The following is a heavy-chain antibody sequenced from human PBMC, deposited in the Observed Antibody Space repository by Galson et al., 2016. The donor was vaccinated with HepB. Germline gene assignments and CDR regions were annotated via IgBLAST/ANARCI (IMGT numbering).Heavy chain of an antibody. CDR1: GDTFSTYG. J-gene: IGHJ4*02. Sequence: SVKVSCKAPGDTFSTYGINWVRQDPGQGLEWMGGIIPKFGTPNYAQKFPGRVTITADESTRTAYMALSSLKYEDTAMYYCTTGYNNTWYADTFDYWGPGTLVTVSS. CDR3: TTGYNNTWYADTFDY. V-gene: IGHV1-69*13. CDR2: IIPKFGTP. D-gene: IGHD2-2*02.